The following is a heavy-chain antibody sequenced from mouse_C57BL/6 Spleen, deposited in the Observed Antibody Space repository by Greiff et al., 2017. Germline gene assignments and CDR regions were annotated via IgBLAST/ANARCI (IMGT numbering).Heavy chain of an antibody. CDR1: GFTFSDYY. J-gene: IGHJ2*01. Sequence: DVMLVESGGGLVQPGGSLKLSCAASGFTFSDYYMYWVRQTPEKRLEWVAYISNGGGSTYYPDTVKGRFTISRDNAKNTLYLQMSRLKSEDTAMYYCARGGYDGFDYWGQGTTLTVSS. CDR2: ISNGGGST. CDR3: ARGGYDGFDY. D-gene: IGHD2-2*01. V-gene: IGHV5-12*01.